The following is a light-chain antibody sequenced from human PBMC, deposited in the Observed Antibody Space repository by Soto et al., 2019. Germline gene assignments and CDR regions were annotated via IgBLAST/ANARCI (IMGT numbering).Light chain of an antibody. CDR3: QQYNSYSPYT. J-gene: IGKJ2*01. CDR1: QSISSW. CDR2: KAS. Sequence: DIQMTQSPSTLSASVGDRVTITCRASQSISSWLAWYPQKPGKAPKLLIYKASSLESGVPSRFSGSGSGTEFTLTISSLQPDEFATYYCQQYNSYSPYTFGQGTKLEIK. V-gene: IGKV1-5*03.